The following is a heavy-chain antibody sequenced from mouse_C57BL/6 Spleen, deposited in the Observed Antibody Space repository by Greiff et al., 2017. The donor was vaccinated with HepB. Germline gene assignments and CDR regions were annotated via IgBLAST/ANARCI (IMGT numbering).Heavy chain of an antibody. V-gene: IGHV1-81*01. Sequence: QVQLKESGAELARPGASVKLSCKASGYTFTSYGISWVKQRTGQGLEWIGEIYPRSGNTYYNEKFKGKATLTADKSSSTAYMELRSLTSEDSAVYFCAREGESNYVFYAMDYWGQGTSVTVSS. D-gene: IGHD2-5*01. CDR3: AREGESNYVFYAMDY. J-gene: IGHJ4*01. CDR1: GYTFTSYG. CDR2: IYPRSGNT.